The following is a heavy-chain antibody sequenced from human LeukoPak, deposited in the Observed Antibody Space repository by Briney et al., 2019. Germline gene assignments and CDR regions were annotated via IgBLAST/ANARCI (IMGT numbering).Heavy chain of an antibody. Sequence: GASVKVSCKASGGTFSSYAISWVRQAPGQGLEWMGGIIPIFGTANYAQKFQGRVTITADESTSTAYMELSSLRSEDTAVYYCARLPVENIAAAGQDAFDIWGQGTMVTVSS. D-gene: IGHD6-13*01. CDR2: IIPIFGTA. CDR1: GGTFSSYA. CDR3: ARLPVENIAAAGQDAFDI. J-gene: IGHJ3*02. V-gene: IGHV1-69*01.